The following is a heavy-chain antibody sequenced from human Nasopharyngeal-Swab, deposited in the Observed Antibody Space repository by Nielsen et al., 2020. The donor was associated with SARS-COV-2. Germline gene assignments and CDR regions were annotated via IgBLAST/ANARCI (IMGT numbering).Heavy chain of an antibody. CDR3: ARRDYGDFSCAFDI. CDR2: IDPSDSYT. Sequence: GGSLRLSCKGSGYSFTSYWISWVRQMPGKGLEWMGRIDPSDSYTNYSPSFQGHVTISADKSISTAYLQWSSLKASDTAMYYCARRDYGDFSCAFDIWGQGTMVTVSS. CDR1: GYSFTSYW. J-gene: IGHJ3*02. V-gene: IGHV5-10-1*01. D-gene: IGHD4-17*01.